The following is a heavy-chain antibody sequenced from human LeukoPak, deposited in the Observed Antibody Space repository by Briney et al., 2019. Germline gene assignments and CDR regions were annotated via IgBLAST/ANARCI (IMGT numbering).Heavy chain of an antibody. CDR1: GFIFISYW. J-gene: IGHJ3*02. CDR3: AKDKGAVDDAFDI. D-gene: IGHD3-16*01. V-gene: IGHV3-7*03. CDR2: IKQDGRAK. Sequence: GGSLRLSCAASGFIFISYWMRWGGQAPGKGVEWVANIKQDGRAKNYVDSVKGRFTISRDNANNSLCLQMNSLRAEDTALYYCAKDKGAVDDAFDIWGQGTLVTVSS.